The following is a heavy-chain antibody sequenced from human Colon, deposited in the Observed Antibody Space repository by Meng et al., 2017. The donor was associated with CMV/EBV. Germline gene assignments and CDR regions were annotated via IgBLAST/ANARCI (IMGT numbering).Heavy chain of an antibody. D-gene: IGHD3-3*01. CDR3: PRAGESRVGVWRGSYDQEDSQAGMDV. J-gene: IGHJ6*01. CDR2: IRSKPCGGTT. Sequence: SLEISCTSSGFNFGDYAFSWVRHAPGKGLEWVGFIRSKPCGGTTEYAASVKGRFTILRDDSESIAYLQMNSLKTEDTVLYYCPRAGESRVGVWRGSYDQEDSQAGMDVWGQGTAVTVSS. V-gene: IGHV3-49*04. CDR1: GFNFGDYA.